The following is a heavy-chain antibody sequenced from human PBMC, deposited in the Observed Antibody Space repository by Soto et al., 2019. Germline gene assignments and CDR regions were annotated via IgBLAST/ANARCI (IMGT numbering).Heavy chain of an antibody. CDR1: GFTFSSYT. CDR3: ARDYGSFTYYFYGMDV. D-gene: IGHD3-10*01. J-gene: IGHJ6*02. Sequence: QVHLVESGGGVVQPGRSLRLSCAASGFTFSSYTMHWVRQAPGKGRECVAIISYDGNKKYYADSVKGRFTISRDNSKNTLFLQMNSLRPEDAAVYYCARDYGSFTYYFYGMDVWGQGTTVTVSS. CDR2: ISYDGNKK. V-gene: IGHV3-30-3*01.